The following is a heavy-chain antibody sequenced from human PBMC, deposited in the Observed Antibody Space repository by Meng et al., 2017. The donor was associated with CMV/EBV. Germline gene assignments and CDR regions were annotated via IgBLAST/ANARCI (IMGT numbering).Heavy chain of an antibody. CDR3: ARDPEQWLDDFDY. J-gene: IGHJ4*02. Sequence: GGSLRLSCAASGFTFSSYWMSWVRQAPEKGLEWVANIKQDGSEKYYVDSVKGRFTISRDNAKNSLYLQMNSLRAEDTAVYYCARDPEQWLDDFDYWGQGTLVTVSS. CDR2: IKQDGSEK. V-gene: IGHV3-7*01. D-gene: IGHD6-19*01. CDR1: GFTFSSYW.